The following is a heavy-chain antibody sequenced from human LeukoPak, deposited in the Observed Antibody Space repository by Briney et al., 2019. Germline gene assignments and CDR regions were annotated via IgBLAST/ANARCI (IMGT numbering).Heavy chain of an antibody. D-gene: IGHD3-22*01. V-gene: IGHV4-59*08. CDR2: IYYSGST. J-gene: IGHJ6*02. Sequence: SSETLSLTCTVSGGSISSYYWSWIRQPPGKGLEWIGYIYYSGSTNYNPSLKSRVTISVDTSKNQFSLKLSSVTAADTAVYYCARMTYYYDSSGYSHYGMDVWGQGTTVTVSS. CDR1: GGSISSYY. CDR3: ARMTYYYDSSGYSHYGMDV.